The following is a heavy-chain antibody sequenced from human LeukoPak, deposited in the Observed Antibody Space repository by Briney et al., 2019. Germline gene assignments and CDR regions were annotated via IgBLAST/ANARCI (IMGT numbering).Heavy chain of an antibody. V-gene: IGHV4-59*12. D-gene: IGHD2-15*01. J-gene: IGHJ5*02. CDR3: ARVIRGYCSGGSCYYNWFDP. Sequence: SETLSLTCTVSGGSINSYYWDWIRQPPGKGLEWIGYIYHSGSTYYNPSLKSRVTISVDRSKNQFSLKLSSVTAADTAVYYCARVIRGYCSGGSCYYNWFDPWGQGTLVTVSS. CDR1: GGSINSYY. CDR2: IYHSGST.